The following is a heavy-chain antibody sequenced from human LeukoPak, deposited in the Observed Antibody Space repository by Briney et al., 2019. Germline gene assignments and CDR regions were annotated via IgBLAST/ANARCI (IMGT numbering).Heavy chain of an antibody. CDR2: IKQDGSEG. J-gene: IGHJ4*02. D-gene: IGHD7-27*01. CDR3: VREPTRTGYFDN. Sequence: GGSLRLSCAASGFTFSLYWMSWVRQAPGKGLEWVANIKQDGSEGNYVESVKGRFTISRDNAKKSLNLQMNSLRAEDTAVYYCVREPTRTGYFDNWGQGTLVTVPS. CDR1: GFTFSLYW. V-gene: IGHV3-7*01.